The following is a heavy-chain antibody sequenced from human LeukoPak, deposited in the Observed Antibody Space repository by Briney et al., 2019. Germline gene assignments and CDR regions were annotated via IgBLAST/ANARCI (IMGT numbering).Heavy chain of an antibody. V-gene: IGHV3-30*02. D-gene: IGHD4-17*01. CDR2: IRYDGSKK. Sequence: GGSLRLSCAASGFTFSRYGMHWVRQAPGKGLEWVAFIRYDGSKKHYADFVKGRFTISRDNSRELLYLQMNSLRVEDTAVYYCAKDPNGDYVGAFDSWGQGTMVTDSS. CDR1: GFTFSRYG. CDR3: AKDPNGDYVGAFDS. J-gene: IGHJ3*02.